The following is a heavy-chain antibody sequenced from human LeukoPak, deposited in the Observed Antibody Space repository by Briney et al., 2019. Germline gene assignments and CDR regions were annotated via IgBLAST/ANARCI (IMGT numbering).Heavy chain of an antibody. Sequence: PGGSLRLSCAASEFTFVRYAMNWVRQAPGKGLKWVSYISSSSFKIGYADSVKGRFTISRDNSKNSLYLQMDSLRVEDTAVYYCVRDPSYGSSWYYYMDVWGKETTVTVSS. J-gene: IGHJ6*03. V-gene: IGHV3-48*04. D-gene: IGHD6-13*01. CDR1: EFTFVRYA. CDR3: VRDPSYGSSWYYYMDV. CDR2: ISSSSFKI.